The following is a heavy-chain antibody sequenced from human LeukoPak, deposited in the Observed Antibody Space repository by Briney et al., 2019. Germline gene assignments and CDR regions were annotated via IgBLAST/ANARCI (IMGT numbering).Heavy chain of an antibody. Sequence: SETLSLTCAVSGYSISSGYFWGWIRQPPGKGLEWIASIYHSGTTYYNPSLKSRVTISVDTSKNQFSLKLSSVTAADTAVYYCARPPDNSDYGDALDCWGQGTLVTVSS. CDR2: IYHSGTT. D-gene: IGHD4-17*01. V-gene: IGHV4-38-2*01. CDR3: ARPPDNSDYGDALDC. J-gene: IGHJ4*02. CDR1: GYSISSGYF.